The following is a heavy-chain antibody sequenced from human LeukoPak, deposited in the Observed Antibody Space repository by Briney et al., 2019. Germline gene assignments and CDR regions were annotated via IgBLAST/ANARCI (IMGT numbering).Heavy chain of an antibody. V-gene: IGHV3-23*01. Sequence: GGSLRLSCAASGFTFSSYAMSWVRQAPGKGLEWVSAISGSGGSTYYADSVKGRFTISRDNSKNTLYLQMNTLRAEDTAVYCCARVPMVRGFTWYYFDFWGQGTLVTVYS. CDR1: GFTFSSYA. J-gene: IGHJ4*02. D-gene: IGHD3-10*01. CDR2: ISGSGGST. CDR3: ARVPMVRGFTWYYFDF.